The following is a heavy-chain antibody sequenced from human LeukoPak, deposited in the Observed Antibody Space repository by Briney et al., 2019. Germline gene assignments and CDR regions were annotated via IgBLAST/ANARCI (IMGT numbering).Heavy chain of an antibody. CDR2: IRYDGSNK. CDR3: AKVADQDGSGSLDY. V-gene: IGHV3-30*02. D-gene: IGHD3-10*01. CDR1: GFTFSSYG. Sequence: AGGSLRLSCAASGFTFSSYGMSWVRQAPGKGLEWVAFIRYDGSNKYYADSVKGRFTISRDNSKNTLYLQMNSLRIEDTAVYYCAKVADQDGSGSLDYWGQGTLVTVSS. J-gene: IGHJ4*02.